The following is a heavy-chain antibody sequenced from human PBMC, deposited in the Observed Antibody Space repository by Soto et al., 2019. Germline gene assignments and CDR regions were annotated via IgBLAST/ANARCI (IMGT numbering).Heavy chain of an antibody. D-gene: IGHD3-10*01. Sequence: QVQLVQSGAEVKKPGASVKVSCKASGYTFTSYAIHWVRQAPGQRLEWMGWINAGNGNTKYSQKFQGRVTITRVTSASTAYMELSSLRYEDTAVYYCAIAPGSGGMDVWGQGTTVTVSS. J-gene: IGHJ6*02. CDR1: GYTFTSYA. CDR2: INAGNGNT. V-gene: IGHV1-3*01. CDR3: AIAPGSGGMDV.